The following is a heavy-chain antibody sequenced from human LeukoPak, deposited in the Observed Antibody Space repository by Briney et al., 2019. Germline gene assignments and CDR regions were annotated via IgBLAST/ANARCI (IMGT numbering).Heavy chain of an antibody. J-gene: IGHJ4*02. CDR3: ARNRFILFSYYFEY. D-gene: IGHD3-3*01. Sequence: PGGSLRLSCAASGFTFSTYTMNWLRQAPGKGLEWVSSISSGSTYIYYADSVKGRFTISRDNAKSSLYLQMNSLRAEDTAVYYCARNRFILFSYYFEYWGQGTLVTVPS. CDR1: GFTFSTYT. V-gene: IGHV3-21*01. CDR2: ISSGSTYI.